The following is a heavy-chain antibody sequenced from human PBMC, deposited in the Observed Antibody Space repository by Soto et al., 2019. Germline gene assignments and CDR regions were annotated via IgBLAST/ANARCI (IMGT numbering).Heavy chain of an antibody. J-gene: IGHJ4*02. CDR2: IYSNDHK. CDR1: GFSFSPDGVG. CDR3: AHRLRVGSVPDGFDF. Sequence: SGPTLVNPTQTLPLTCTFSGFSFSPDGVGGGWIRQPPGKALEWLAVIYSNDHKRYSPSLKTRVSITKDTSKSQVVLTMTNMDPADTATYFCAHRLRVGSVPDGFDFLGQGILVTVPS. V-gene: IGHV2-5*01. D-gene: IGHD1-26*01.